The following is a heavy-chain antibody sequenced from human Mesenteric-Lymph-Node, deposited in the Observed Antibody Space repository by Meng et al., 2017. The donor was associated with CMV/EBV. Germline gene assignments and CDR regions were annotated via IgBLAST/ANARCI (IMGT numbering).Heavy chain of an antibody. CDR2: ITPIFGTP. D-gene: IGHD5-24*01. V-gene: IGHV1-69*05. J-gene: IGHJ4*02. CDR1: GDTFNTLT. CDR3: ARGLVGPYNSHFDY. Sequence: SVKVSCKASGDTFNTLTIIWVRQAPGQGLEWMGGITPIFGTPDYAQKFRDRLTITTDESTSTAYMELSSLRFDDTAVYYCARGLVGPYNSHFDYWGQGTLVTVSS.